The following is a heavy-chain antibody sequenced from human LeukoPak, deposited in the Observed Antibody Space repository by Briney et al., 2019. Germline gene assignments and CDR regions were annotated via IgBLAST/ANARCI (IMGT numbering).Heavy chain of an antibody. Sequence: ADPLSLPCSLSGGSIHSRSYFWGWIRQPPGEGLGWLGNIYHSGSTCYNPSLKIRHPISVHTSKTEFPQTLPSVPSHHSVVFCCARLFFFDYWGQGTLVTVSS. CDR1: GGSIHSRSYF. J-gene: IGHJ4*02. V-gene: IGHV4-39*01. CDR3: ARLFFFDY. CDR2: IYHSGST.